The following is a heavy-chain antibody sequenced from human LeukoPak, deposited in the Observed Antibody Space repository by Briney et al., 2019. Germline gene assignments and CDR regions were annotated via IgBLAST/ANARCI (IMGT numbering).Heavy chain of an antibody. D-gene: IGHD3-10*01. CDR3: ARGLMVRGVMSLYNWFDP. CDR2: IYYSGST. J-gene: IGHJ5*02. Sequence: PSETLSLTCTVSGGSISSYYWSWIRQPPGQGLEWIGYIYYSGSTNYNPSLKSRVTISVDTSKNQFSLKLSAVTAADTAVYYCARGLMVRGVMSLYNWFDPWGQGTLVTVSS. CDR1: GGSISSYY. V-gene: IGHV4-59*01.